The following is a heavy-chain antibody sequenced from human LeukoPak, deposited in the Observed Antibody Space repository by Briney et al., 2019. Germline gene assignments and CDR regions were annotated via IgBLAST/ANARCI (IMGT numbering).Heavy chain of an antibody. D-gene: IGHD5-24*01. J-gene: IGHJ4*02. CDR2: LGTAGDT. Sequence: PGGSLRLSRAASGFILSNYAMHWVRQPAGKGLEWVSALGTAGDTFYPGSVKGRFTISRDNAKKSLFLQMSSLRAEDTAIYYCARQSTPHGNFDYWGQGTLVTVSS. CDR1: GFILSNYA. V-gene: IGHV3-13*01. CDR3: ARQSTPHGNFDY.